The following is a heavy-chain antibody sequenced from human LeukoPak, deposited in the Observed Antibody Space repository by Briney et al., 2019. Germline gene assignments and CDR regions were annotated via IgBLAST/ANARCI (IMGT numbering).Heavy chain of an antibody. CDR2: IGTAGDT. CDR1: GFTFSSYD. Sequence: GGSLRLSCAASGFTFSSYDMHWVRQATGKGLEWVSAIGTAGDTYYPGSVKGRFTISRENAKNSLYLQMNSLRAGDTAVYYCARVQPGCRGGSCSSYMDVWGKGTTVTVSS. D-gene: IGHD2-15*01. V-gene: IGHV3-13*01. J-gene: IGHJ6*03. CDR3: ARVQPGCRGGSCSSYMDV.